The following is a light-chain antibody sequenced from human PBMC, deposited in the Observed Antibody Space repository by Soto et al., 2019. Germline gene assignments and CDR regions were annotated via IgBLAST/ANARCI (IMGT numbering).Light chain of an antibody. J-gene: IGKJ5*01. V-gene: IGKV3-15*01. Sequence: EIVLTQSPATLSVSQGERAPLYCRASQSVSSNLAWYQQKPGQAPRLLIYGASTRATGIPARFSGSGSGTEFTLTIRSLQSEDFAVYYCQQCNNWPTFGQGTRLEIK. CDR1: QSVSSN. CDR2: GAS. CDR3: QQCNNWPT.